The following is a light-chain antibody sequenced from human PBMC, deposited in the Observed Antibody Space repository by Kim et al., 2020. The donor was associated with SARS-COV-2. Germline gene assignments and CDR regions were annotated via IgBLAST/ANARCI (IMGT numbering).Light chain of an antibody. V-gene: IGLV3-21*04. CDR1: NIGSKS. CDR2: YDS. J-gene: IGLJ3*02. CDR3: QVWDSSSDHHGV. Sequence: PGKTARITCGGNNIGSKSVHWYQQKPGQAPVLVIYYDSDRPSGIPERFSGSNSGNTATLTISRVEAGDEADYYCQVWDSSSDHHGVFGGGTKLTVL.